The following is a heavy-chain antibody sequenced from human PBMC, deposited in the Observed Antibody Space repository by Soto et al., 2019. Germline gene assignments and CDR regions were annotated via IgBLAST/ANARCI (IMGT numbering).Heavy chain of an antibody. CDR2: INPSGGST. CDR3: AREIVVPPNTAAGYHYDGMNV. D-gene: IGHD3-22*01. J-gene: IGHJ6*02. CDR1: GYTFTSYY. Sequence: ASVKVSCKASGYTFTSYYMHWVRQAPGQGLEWMGVINPSGGSTRYAQKFQGRVTMTRDTSTSTVYIQLSSLRSEDTAVYYCAREIVVPPNTAAGYHYDGMNVWGQGTTVTVSS. V-gene: IGHV1-46*01.